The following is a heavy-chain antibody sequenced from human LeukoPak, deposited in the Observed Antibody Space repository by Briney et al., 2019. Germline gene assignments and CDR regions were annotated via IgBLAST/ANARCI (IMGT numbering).Heavy chain of an antibody. Sequence: GGSLRLSCAASGFTFSSYWMSWVRQAPGKGLEWVANIKQDGSEKYYVDSVKGRFTISRDNAKNSLYLQMNSLRAEDTAVYYRARTGVDYDYVWGSYRGGWYFDYWGQGTLVTVSS. CDR1: GFTFSSYW. CDR2: IKQDGSEK. CDR3: ARTGVDYDYVWGSYRGGWYFDY. D-gene: IGHD3-16*02. V-gene: IGHV3-7*01. J-gene: IGHJ4*02.